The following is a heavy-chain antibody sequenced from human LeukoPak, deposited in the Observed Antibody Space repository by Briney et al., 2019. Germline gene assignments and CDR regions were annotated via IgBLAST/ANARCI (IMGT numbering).Heavy chain of an antibody. CDR1: GFTFSSYG. Sequence: GGSLRLSCAASGFTFSSYGMHWVRQAPGKGLEWVAVIWYDGSNKYYADSVKGRFTISRDNSKNTLYLQMNSLRVEDTAVYYCAKVAGGYSSSPSMDYWGQGTLVTVSS. D-gene: IGHD6-6*01. CDR3: AKVAGGYSSSPSMDY. J-gene: IGHJ4*02. CDR2: IWYDGSNK. V-gene: IGHV3-30*02.